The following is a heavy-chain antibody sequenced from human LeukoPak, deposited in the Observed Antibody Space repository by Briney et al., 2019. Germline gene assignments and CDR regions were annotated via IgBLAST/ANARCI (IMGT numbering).Heavy chain of an antibody. CDR3: TTDLTVLLWFGESPPGDY. CDR1: GFTFSNAW. CDR2: IKSKTDGGTT. V-gene: IGHV3-15*01. Sequence: GGSLRLSCAASGFTFSNAWMSWVRQAPGKGLEWVGRIKSKTDGGTTDYAAPVKGRFTISRDDSKNTLYLQMNGLKTEDTAVYYCTTDLTVLLWFGESPPGDYWGQGTLVTVSS. J-gene: IGHJ4*02. D-gene: IGHD3-10*01.